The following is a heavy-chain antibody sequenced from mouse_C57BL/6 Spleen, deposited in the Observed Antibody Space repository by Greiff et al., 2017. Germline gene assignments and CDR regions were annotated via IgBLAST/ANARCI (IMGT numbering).Heavy chain of an antibody. CDR3: ERNDSYPAWFAY. V-gene: IGHV1-64*01. J-gene: IGHJ3*01. CDR1: GYTFTSYW. CDR2: IHPNSGST. Sequence: VQLQQPGAELVKPGASVKLSCKASGYTFTSYWMHWVKQRPGQGLEWIGMIHPNSGSTNYNEKFKSKATLTVDKSSSTAYMQLSSLTSEDSAVYYCERNDSYPAWFAYWGQGTLVTVSA. D-gene: IGHD2-3*01.